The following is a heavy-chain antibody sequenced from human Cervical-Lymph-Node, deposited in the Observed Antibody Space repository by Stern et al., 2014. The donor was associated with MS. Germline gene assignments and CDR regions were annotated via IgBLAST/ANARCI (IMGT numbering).Heavy chain of an antibody. CDR2: IIPIFGTA. CDR1: GGTFSSYA. V-gene: IGHV1-69*01. D-gene: IGHD3-22*01. CDR3: ASGDDSSGYSNFDY. J-gene: IGHJ4*02. Sequence: VQLVESGAEVKKPGSSVKVSCKASGGTFSSYAISWVRQAPGQGLEWMGGIIPIFGTASYAQKFQGRVTIAADESTSTAYMELSSLRSEDTAVYYCASGDDSSGYSNFDYWGQGTLVIVSS.